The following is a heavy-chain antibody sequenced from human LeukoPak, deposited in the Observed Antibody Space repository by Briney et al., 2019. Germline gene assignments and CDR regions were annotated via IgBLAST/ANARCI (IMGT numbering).Heavy chain of an antibody. D-gene: IGHD6-19*01. J-gene: IGHJ4*02. CDR3: ARVHTLYSSGWSAPN. CDR1: GGSISSSNW. V-gene: IGHV4-4*02. Sequence: SGTLSLTCAVSGGSISSSNWRSWVRQPPGKGLEWIGEIYHSGSTNYNPSLKSRVTISVDKSKNQFSLKLSSVTAADTAVYYCARVHTLYSSGWSAPNWGQGTLVTVSS. CDR2: IYHSGST.